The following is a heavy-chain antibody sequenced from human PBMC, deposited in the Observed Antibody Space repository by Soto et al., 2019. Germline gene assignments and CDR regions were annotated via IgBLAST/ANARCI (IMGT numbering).Heavy chain of an antibody. D-gene: IGHD3-3*01. CDR3: ARVGDLYYDFWSGYGSRNYYYYGMDV. Sequence: PSETLSLTCTVSGGSISIYYWSWIRQPPGKGLEWIGYIYYSGSTNYNPSLKSRVTISVDTSKNQFSLKLSSVTAADTAVYYCARVGDLYYDFWSGYGSRNYYYYGMDVWGQGTTVTVSS. CDR1: GGSISIYY. V-gene: IGHV4-59*01. CDR2: IYYSGST. J-gene: IGHJ6*02.